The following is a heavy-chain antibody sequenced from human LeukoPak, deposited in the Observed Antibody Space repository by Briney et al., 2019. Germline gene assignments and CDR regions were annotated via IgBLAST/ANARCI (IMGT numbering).Heavy chain of an antibody. Sequence: SVKVSCKASGGTFISYAISWVRQAPGQGLEWMGRIIPILGIANYAQKFQGRVTITADKSTSTAYMELSSLRSEDTAVYYCASRLYYYDSSGYYYTGPDYWGQGTLVTVSS. D-gene: IGHD3-22*01. V-gene: IGHV1-69*04. CDR1: GGTFISYA. CDR3: ASRLYYYDSSGYYYTGPDY. CDR2: IIPILGIA. J-gene: IGHJ4*02.